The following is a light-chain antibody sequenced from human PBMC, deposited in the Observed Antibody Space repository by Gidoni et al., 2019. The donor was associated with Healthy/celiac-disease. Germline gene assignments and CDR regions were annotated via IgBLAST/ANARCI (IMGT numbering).Light chain of an antibody. CDR2: DAS. V-gene: IGKV3-11*01. CDR1: QSVSSY. CDR3: QQRSI. Sequence: EIVLTQSPATLSLSPGGRATLSCRASQSVSSYLAWYQQKPGQAPRLLIYDASNRATGIPARFSGSGSGTDFTLTISSLEPEDFAVYYCQQRSIFGGGTKVEIK. J-gene: IGKJ4*01.